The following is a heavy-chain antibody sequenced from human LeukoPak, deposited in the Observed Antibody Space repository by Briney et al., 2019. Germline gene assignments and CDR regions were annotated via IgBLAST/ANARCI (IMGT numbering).Heavy chain of an antibody. CDR3: AREVFSGSYYDY. D-gene: IGHD1-26*01. J-gene: IGHJ4*02. Sequence: GGSLRLSCAASGFTFSSYAMHWVRQAPGKGLEYVSAISSNGGSTYYANSVKGRFTISRDNSKNTLYLQMGTLRAEDMAVYYCAREVFSGSYYDYWGQGTLVTVSS. V-gene: IGHV3-64*01. CDR1: GFTFSSYA. CDR2: ISSNGGST.